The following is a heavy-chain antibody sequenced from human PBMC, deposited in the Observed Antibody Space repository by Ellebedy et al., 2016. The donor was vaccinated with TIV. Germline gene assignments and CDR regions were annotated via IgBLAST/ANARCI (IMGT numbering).Heavy chain of an antibody. J-gene: IGHJ5*01. CDR2: IDSDGSTT. CDR1: GFTVSNNY. Sequence: GESLKISCAASGFTVSNNYISWVRQAPGKGLEWVSRIDSDGSTTTYVDSVEGRFTISRDNARNTLYLQMRSLRAEDTAVYFCARTTDVPGVGDWFDSWGQGTLVTVSS. D-gene: IGHD3-16*01. CDR3: ARTTDVPGVGDWFDS. V-gene: IGHV3-74*03.